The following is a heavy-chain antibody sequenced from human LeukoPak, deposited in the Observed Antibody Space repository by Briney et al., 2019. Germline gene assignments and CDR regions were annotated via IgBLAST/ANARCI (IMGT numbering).Heavy chain of an antibody. V-gene: IGHV3-21*01. CDR1: GFTFSSYS. Sequence: GGSLRLSCAASGFTFSSYSMNWVRQAPGKGLEWVSSISSSSSYIYYADSVKGRSTISRDKAKNSLYLQMNSLRAEDTAVYYCARDGPGGGYSYGPLSFDYWGQGTLVTVSS. D-gene: IGHD5-18*01. CDR2: ISSSSSYI. J-gene: IGHJ4*02. CDR3: ARDGPGGGYSYGPLSFDY.